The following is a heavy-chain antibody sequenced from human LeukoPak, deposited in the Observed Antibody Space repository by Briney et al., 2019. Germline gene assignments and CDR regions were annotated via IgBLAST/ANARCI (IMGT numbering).Heavy chain of an antibody. CDR2: ISGSGGST. V-gene: IGHV3-23*01. D-gene: IGHD2-15*01. Sequence: GGSLRLSCAASGFTFSSYAMSWVRQAPGKGLEWVSAISGSGGSTYYADSVKGRFTISRDNSKNTLYLQMNSLKTEDTAVYYCARGVCSGGSCYLGEDWGQGTLVTVSS. CDR3: ARGVCSGGSCYLGED. J-gene: IGHJ4*02. CDR1: GFTFSSYA.